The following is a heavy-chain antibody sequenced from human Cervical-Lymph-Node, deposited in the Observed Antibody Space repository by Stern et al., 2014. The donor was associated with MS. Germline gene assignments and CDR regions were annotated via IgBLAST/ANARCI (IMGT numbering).Heavy chain of an antibody. Sequence: VQLVQSGAEVKKPGSSVKVSCKASGGISWVRQAPGQGLEWMGGVIPFVGTSNYAQKLQGRVTITADTATNTAYLELNSLRVDDTAVYYCARGGGDNWFDPWGQGTLVTVSS. CDR2: VIPFVGTS. J-gene: IGHJ5*02. D-gene: IGHD3-16*01. CDR1: GG. V-gene: IGHV1-69*06. CDR3: ARGGGDNWFDP.